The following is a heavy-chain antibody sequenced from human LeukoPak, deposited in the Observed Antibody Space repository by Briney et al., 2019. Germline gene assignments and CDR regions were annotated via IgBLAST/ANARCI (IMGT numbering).Heavy chain of an antibody. CDR3: ARDGFLAVDY. Sequence: SETLSLTCAVSGGSISSNSYYWGWIRQPPGKGLEWIGSIYYSGSTYYNPSLESRVTISVDTSKNHFSLKLTSVTAADTAVYYCARDGFLAVDYWGQGTLVTVSS. CDR1: GGSISSNSYY. J-gene: IGHJ4*02. D-gene: IGHD3-3*01. V-gene: IGHV4-39*07. CDR2: IYYSGST.